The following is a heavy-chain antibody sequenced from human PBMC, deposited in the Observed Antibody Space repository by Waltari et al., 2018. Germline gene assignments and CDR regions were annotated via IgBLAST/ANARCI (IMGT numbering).Heavy chain of an antibody. V-gene: IGHV4-30-4*08. CDR1: GGAISSGAYY. CDR2: IYYSGST. J-gene: IGHJ5*02. Sequence: QVQLQESGLGLVKPSQTLSLTCCVYGGAISSGAYYWSWIRQPPGKGLEWIGDIYYSGSTYYNPSLKSRVTISVDTSKNQFSLKLSSVTAADTAVYYCARGVTGLYNWFDPWGQGTLVSVSS. CDR3: ARGVTGLYNWFDP. D-gene: IGHD7-27*01.